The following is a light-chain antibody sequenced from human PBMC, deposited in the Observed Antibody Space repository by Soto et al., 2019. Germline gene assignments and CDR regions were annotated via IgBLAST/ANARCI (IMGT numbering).Light chain of an antibody. Sequence: QSVLTQPASVSGSPGQSITISCTGTSSDVGGHKYVSWYQQHPGKAPKLMIYEVSRRPSGVSHRFSGSKSGNTASLTISGLQAEDAADYYCNSYTSSSTWVFGGGTKLTVL. CDR3: NSYTSSSTWV. CDR1: SSDVGGHKY. J-gene: IGLJ3*02. V-gene: IGLV2-14*01. CDR2: EVS.